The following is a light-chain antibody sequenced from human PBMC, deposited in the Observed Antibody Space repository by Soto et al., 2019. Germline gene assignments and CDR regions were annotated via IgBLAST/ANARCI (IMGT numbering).Light chain of an antibody. CDR3: QQYGSLLFS. J-gene: IGKJ3*01. CDR2: AAS. Sequence: IVLTQSPGTLSLSPGERATLSCRASQSVSSTFLAWYQQKPGQAPRLLIYAASSRATGIPDRFSGSGSGTDFTLTISRLEPEDFAVYYCQQYGSLLFSFGPGTKVDIK. CDR1: QSVSSTF. V-gene: IGKV3-20*01.